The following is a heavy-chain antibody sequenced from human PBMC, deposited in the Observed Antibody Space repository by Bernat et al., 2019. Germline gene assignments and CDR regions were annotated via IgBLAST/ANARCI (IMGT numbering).Heavy chain of an antibody. CDR1: GFSLSTSGVG. CDR2: IYWADDK. J-gene: IGHJ5*02. V-gene: IGHV2-5*02. Sequence: QITLKESGPTLVKPTQTLTLTCTFSGFSLSTSGVGVGWICQPPGKALEWLALIYWADDKRYSPSLKSRLTITKDTSKNQVVLTMTNMHPVDTATYYCTHGYSSSWYSQGYNWFDPWGQGTLVTVSS. D-gene: IGHD6-13*01. CDR3: THGYSSSWYSQGYNWFDP.